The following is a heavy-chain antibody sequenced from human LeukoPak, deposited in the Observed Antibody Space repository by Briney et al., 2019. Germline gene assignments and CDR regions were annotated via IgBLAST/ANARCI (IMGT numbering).Heavy chain of an antibody. CDR2: IKGDGSAK. V-gene: IGHV3-7*01. J-gene: IGHJ4*02. Sequence: GGSLRLSCAASGFTFSSYWVSWVRQALGKGLEWVANIKGDGSAKYYVDSVKGRFTVTRDNAKSSLFLQMNSLRAEDTAVYYCARLVLSRTWFDDFWGQGTLVTVSS. D-gene: IGHD6-13*01. CDR1: GFTFSSYW. CDR3: ARLVLSRTWFDDF.